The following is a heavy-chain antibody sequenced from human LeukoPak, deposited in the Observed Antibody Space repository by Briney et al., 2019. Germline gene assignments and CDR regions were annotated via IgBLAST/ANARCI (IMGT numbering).Heavy chain of an antibody. CDR1: GFTFSGSA. Sequence: GGSLRLSCAASGFTFSGSAMHWVRQASGKGLEWVGRIRSKANSYATAYAASVKGRFTISRDDSKNTAYLQMNSLKTEDTAVYYCTRPIWEPNDAFDIWGQGTMVTVSS. J-gene: IGHJ3*02. V-gene: IGHV3-73*01. CDR3: TRPIWEPNDAFDI. D-gene: IGHD1-1*01. CDR2: IRSKANSYAT.